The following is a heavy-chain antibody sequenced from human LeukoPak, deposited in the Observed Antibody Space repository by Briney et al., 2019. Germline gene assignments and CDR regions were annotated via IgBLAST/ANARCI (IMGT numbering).Heavy chain of an antibody. CDR1: GDSVSSNNVA. CDR3: ARDLQRAFDI. J-gene: IGHJ3*02. D-gene: IGHD5-24*01. CDR2: TYYRSKWYN. V-gene: IGHV6-1*01. Sequence: SQTLSLTCAISGDSVSSNNVAWNWIRQSPSKGLEWLGRTYYRSKWYNDYAVSVKGRITINPDTPKNQFSLQLNFVTPEDTAVYYCARDLQRAFDIWGQGTMVTVSS.